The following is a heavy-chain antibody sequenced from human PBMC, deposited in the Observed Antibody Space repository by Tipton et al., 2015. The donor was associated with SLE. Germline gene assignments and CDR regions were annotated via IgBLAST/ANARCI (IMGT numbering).Heavy chain of an antibody. CDR1: GYSICSVGYY. CDR2: IDYSGNT. CDR3: ARGDFYDRFAY. V-gene: IGHV4-31*03. Sequence: TLSLTCTVSGYSICSVGYYWSWIRQLPGKGLEYIGYIDYSGNTYYTPSLKSRLTISADTSNNQFSLNLTSVTAADTAVYYCARGDFYDRFAYWGKGTLAIVSS. D-gene: IGHD3-22*01. J-gene: IGHJ4*02.